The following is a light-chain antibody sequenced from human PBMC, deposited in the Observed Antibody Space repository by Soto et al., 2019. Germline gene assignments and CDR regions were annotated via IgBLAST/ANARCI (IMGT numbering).Light chain of an antibody. J-gene: IGKJ2*01. CDR3: QQYDNLPSYT. V-gene: IGKV1-33*01. CDR2: RAS. Sequence: DIQMSQSPSSLSASVGDRVTITCQASQDISNYLNWYQHKPGKAPKLLIFRASNLETGVPSRFSGGGSGTHFTFTIISLQPEDIATYYSQQYDNLPSYTFGPGTKLEIK. CDR1: QDISNY.